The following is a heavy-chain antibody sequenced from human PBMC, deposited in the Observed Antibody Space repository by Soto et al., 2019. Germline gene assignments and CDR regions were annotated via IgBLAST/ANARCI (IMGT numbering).Heavy chain of an antibody. V-gene: IGHV4-59*08. CDR1: GGSISSYY. J-gene: IGHJ3*02. Sequence: SETLSLTCTVSGGSISSYYWSWIRQPPGKGLEWIGYIYYSGRTNYNPSLKSRGTISVDTSKNQFSLKLSSVTAADTAVYYCARRQVATIFIGGFGIWGQGTMVTVSS. CDR2: IYYSGRT. CDR3: ARRQVATIFIGGFGI. D-gene: IGHD5-12*01.